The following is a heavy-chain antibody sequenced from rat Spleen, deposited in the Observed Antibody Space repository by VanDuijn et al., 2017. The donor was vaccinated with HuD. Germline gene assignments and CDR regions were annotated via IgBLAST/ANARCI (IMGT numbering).Heavy chain of an antibody. J-gene: IGHJ4*01. V-gene: IGHV2-45*01. CDR3: ARAPGNGYVMDA. Sequence: QVQLMESGPGLVQPSETLSLTCTVSGFSLINYSVHWVRQPPGKGLEWVGVMWRSGSTEYNSALKSRLSISRDTSKNHIFLKMNSLQSEDTTTYYCARAPGNGYVMDAWGQGTSVTVSS. D-gene: IGHD5-1*01. CDR2: MWRSGST. CDR1: GFSLINYS.